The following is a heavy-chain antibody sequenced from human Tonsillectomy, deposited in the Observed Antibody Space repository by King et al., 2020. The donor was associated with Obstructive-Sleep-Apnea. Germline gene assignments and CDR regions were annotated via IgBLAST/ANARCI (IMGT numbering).Heavy chain of an antibody. J-gene: IGHJ6*02. CDR3: AKGRGNSYYYYYGMDV. V-gene: IGHV3-23*04. D-gene: IGHD4-23*01. CDR2: NSGSWGST. CDR1: GFTFSSYA. Sequence: VQLVESGGVLVQPGGSLRLSCSASGFTFSSYAMSWVRQAPGKGLEWVSANSGSWGSTYYAGSGKGRFTISRDNSKNTLYLQMNSLRAEDTAVYYCAKGRGNSYYYYYGMDVWGQGTTVTVSS.